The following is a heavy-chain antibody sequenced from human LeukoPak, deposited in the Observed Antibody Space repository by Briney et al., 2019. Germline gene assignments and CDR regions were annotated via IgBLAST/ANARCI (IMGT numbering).Heavy chain of an antibody. D-gene: IGHD6-6*01. CDR1: GGSFSGYY. V-gene: IGHV4-34*01. Sequence: TSETLSLTCAVYGGSFSGYYWSWIRQPPGKGLEWIGEINHSGSTNYNPSLKSRVTISVDTSKDQFSLKLNSVTAADTAVYYCASNSSSGPVDYWGQGTLVTVSS. CDR3: ASNSSSGPVDY. J-gene: IGHJ4*02. CDR2: INHSGST.